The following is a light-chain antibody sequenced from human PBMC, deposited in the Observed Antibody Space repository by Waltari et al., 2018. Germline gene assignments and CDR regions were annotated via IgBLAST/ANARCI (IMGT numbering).Light chain of an antibody. J-gene: IGKJ4*01. CDR2: HAS. CDR1: QTISRGL. V-gene: IGKV3-20*01. Sequence: EIVLTQSPGTLSLSPGERVTLSCRASQTISRGLLAWYQQKPGQAPRLLIYHASSRATGIPDRFSGSGSGTDFTLTISSLESDDFAVYYCHQYGYSPLTFGGGTRVEIK. CDR3: HQYGYSPLT.